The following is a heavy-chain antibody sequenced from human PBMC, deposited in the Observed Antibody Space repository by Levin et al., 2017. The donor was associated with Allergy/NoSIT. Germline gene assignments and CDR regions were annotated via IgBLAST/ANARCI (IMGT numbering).Heavy chain of an antibody. D-gene: IGHD4-17*01. CDR2: IWYDGSNK. V-gene: IGHV3-33*01. CDR1: GFTFRSSG. J-gene: IGHJ3*02. CDR3: ARAPDYGDYVGAFDI. Sequence: LSLPCAASGFTFRSSGMHWVRQAPGKGLEWVAVIWYDGSNKYYADSVKGRFTISRDNSKNTLYLQMNSLRAEDTAVYYCARAPDYGDYVGAFDIWGQGTMVTVSS.